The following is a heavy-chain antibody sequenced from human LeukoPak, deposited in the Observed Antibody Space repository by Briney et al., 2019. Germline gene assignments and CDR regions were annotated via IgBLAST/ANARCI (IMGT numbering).Heavy chain of an antibody. V-gene: IGHV4-39*01. CDR2: IYSSGST. J-gene: IGHJ4*02. Sequence: PSETLPLTCAVSGGSISSNNYYWGWIRQPPGKGLEWIGTIYSSGSTYYNPSLKSRITISVDASKNQFSLKLSSLTATDTAVYYCARQRYCSRVNCTPHFDHWGQGTLVIVSS. CDR1: GGSISSNNYY. CDR3: ARQRYCSRVNCTPHFDH. D-gene: IGHD2-15*01.